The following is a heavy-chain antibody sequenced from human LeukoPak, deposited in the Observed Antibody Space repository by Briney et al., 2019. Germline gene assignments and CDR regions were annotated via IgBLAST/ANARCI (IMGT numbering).Heavy chain of an antibody. V-gene: IGHV4-39*01. Sequence: SETLSLTCTVSGGSISSSSYYWGWIRQPPGKGLEWIGSIYYSGSTYYNPSLKSRVTISVDTSKNQFSLKLSSVTAADTAVYYCARHPGTIVVVTDDAFDIWGQGTMVTVSS. J-gene: IGHJ3*02. CDR1: GGSISSSSYY. CDR3: ARHPGTIVVVTDDAFDI. D-gene: IGHD2-21*02. CDR2: IYYSGST.